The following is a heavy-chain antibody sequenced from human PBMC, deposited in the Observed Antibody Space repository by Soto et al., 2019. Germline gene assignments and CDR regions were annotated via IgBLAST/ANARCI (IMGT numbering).Heavy chain of an antibody. CDR2: IYYSGST. Sequence: QVQLQESGPGLVKPSETLSLTCTVSGGSVNSGSYYWSWIRQPPGKGLEWIGYIYYSGSTKYNPSLKSRVTISIDTSTNQFSLNLSSVTAADTAVYYCARDYWGSELRLDYWGQGTLVTVPS. V-gene: IGHV4-61*01. D-gene: IGHD3-16*01. CDR3: ARDYWGSELRLDY. J-gene: IGHJ4*02. CDR1: GGSVNSGSYY.